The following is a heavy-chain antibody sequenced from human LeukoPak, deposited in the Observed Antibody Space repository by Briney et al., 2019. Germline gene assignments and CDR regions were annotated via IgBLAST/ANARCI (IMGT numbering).Heavy chain of an antibody. Sequence: PSETLSLTCTVSGGSISSSDYYWGWIRQPPGKGLEWIASIYYSGTTHYNPSHQSRVTMSVDTSKNQFSLKLSSVTAADTAVYYCARDSEGYCSSTSCYTPFDYWGQGTLVTVSS. CDR1: GGSISSSDYY. V-gene: IGHV4-39*02. CDR3: ARDSEGYCSSTSCYTPFDY. D-gene: IGHD2-2*02. J-gene: IGHJ4*02. CDR2: IYYSGTT.